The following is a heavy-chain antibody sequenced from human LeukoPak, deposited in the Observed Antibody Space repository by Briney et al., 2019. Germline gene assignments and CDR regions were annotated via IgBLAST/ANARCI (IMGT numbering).Heavy chain of an antibody. CDR3: ARADCSGSTCYLRRSWYDP. CDR2: ISTSSRYI. J-gene: IGHJ5*02. D-gene: IGHD2-2*01. V-gene: IGHV3-21*01. CDR1: GFTLSTFD. Sequence: GGSLRLSCAASGFTLSTFDMNWVRQAPGKGLEWVSSISTSSRYIYYRDSVKGRFTISRDDAKNSLYLQMNSLRVEDTAVYYCARADCSGSTCYLRRSWYDPWGQGTLVTVSS.